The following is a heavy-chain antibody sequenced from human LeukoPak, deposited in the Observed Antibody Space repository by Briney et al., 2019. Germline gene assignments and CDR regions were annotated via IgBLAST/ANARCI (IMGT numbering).Heavy chain of an antibody. Sequence: GGSLRLSCAASGFTFSNYGMHWVRQAPGKGLEWVAFIRYDGSNKYYADSVKGRFTISRDNSKNTLYLQMNSLRAEDTAVYYCAKGERFDFIYYYYMDVWGKGTTVTVSS. J-gene: IGHJ6*03. CDR1: GFTFSNYG. CDR2: IRYDGSNK. CDR3: AKGERFDFIYYYYMDV. D-gene: IGHD3-3*01. V-gene: IGHV3-30*02.